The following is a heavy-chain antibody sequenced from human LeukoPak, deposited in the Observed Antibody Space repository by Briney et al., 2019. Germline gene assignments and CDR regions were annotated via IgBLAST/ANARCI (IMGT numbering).Heavy chain of an antibody. CDR2: IYSSGST. CDR1: GGSISGYY. Sequence: SETLSLTCAVSGGSISGYYWTWIRQPAGKGLEWIGRIYSSGSTNYNPSLKSRVTMSVDTPRNQFSLNLSSVTAADTAVYYCARGYGSGSYPSDYWGQGTLVTVSS. J-gene: IGHJ4*02. V-gene: IGHV4-4*07. CDR3: ARGYGSGSYPSDY. D-gene: IGHD3-10*01.